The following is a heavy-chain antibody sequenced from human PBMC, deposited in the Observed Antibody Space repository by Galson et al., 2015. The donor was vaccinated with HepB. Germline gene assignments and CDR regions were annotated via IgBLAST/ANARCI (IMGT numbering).Heavy chain of an antibody. CDR2: ISSSSSTI. CDR1: GFTFSSYS. CDR3: ARDIRIAVAGGGY. D-gene: IGHD6-19*01. J-gene: IGHJ4*02. Sequence: SLRLSCAASGFTFSSYSMNWVRQAPGKGLEWVSYISSSSSTIYYADSVKGRFTISRDNAKNSLYLQMNSLRAEDTAVYYCARDIRIAVAGGGYWGQGTLVTVSS. V-gene: IGHV3-48*01.